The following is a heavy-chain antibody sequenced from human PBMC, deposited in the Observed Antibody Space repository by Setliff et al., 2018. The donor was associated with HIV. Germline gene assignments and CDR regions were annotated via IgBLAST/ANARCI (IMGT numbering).Heavy chain of an antibody. CDR1: AYSFTTFW. CDR3: ARQTVHTTHSLDLGSPNRDYYYGMDV. D-gene: IGHD1-1*01. J-gene: IGHJ6*02. V-gene: IGHV5-51*01. Sequence: PGESLKISCKGSAYSFTTFWIAWVRQMPGKGLEWMGIIYPGDSDTTYSPSFQGQVTISVDKSISTAYLQWSSLKASDSAMYYCARQTVHTTHSLDLGSPNRDYYYGMDVWGQGTTVTVSS. CDR2: IYPGDSDT.